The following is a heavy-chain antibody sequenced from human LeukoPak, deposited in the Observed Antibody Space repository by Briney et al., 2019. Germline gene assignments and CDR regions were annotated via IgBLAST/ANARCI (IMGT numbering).Heavy chain of an antibody. J-gene: IGHJ3*02. Sequence: GGSLRLSCAASGFTFSSYWMSWVRQAPGKGPEWVANIKEDGNEKYYVDSMRGRFTISRDNAKNSLYLQMNSLRAEDTAVYHCAREVPGALNAFDIWGQGTMVTVSS. V-gene: IGHV3-7*01. CDR2: IKEDGNEK. D-gene: IGHD4/OR15-4a*01. CDR3: AREVPGALNAFDI. CDR1: GFTFSSYW.